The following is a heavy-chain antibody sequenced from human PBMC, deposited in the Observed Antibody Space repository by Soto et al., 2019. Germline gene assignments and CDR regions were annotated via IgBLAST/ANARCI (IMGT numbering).Heavy chain of an antibody. J-gene: IGHJ5*02. CDR2: INSDGSTT. D-gene: IGHD3-10*01. Sequence: EVQLVESGGGLVQPGGSLRLSCAASGFSFSSYWMHWVRQAPGQGLVWVSRINSDGSTTSYADSVKGRFTISRDNAKNTLYLRMNSLRAEDTAVYYCASVGSGSYSWFDPWGQGTLVTVSS. V-gene: IGHV3-74*01. CDR1: GFSFSSYW. CDR3: ASVGSGSYSWFDP.